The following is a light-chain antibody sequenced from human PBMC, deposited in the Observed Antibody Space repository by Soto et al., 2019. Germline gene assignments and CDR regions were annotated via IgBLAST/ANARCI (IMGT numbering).Light chain of an antibody. V-gene: IGKV3-15*01. CDR2: GAS. CDR1: QSVSSN. Sequence: EIVMTQSPATLSASPGERATLSCTASQSVSSNLAWYQQKPGQAPRLLIYGASTRATGIPARFSGSGSGTEFPLTISSLESEDSAGYYCQESNNWPPPTTSGQGAKLAIK. J-gene: IGKJ2*01. CDR3: QESNNWPPPTT.